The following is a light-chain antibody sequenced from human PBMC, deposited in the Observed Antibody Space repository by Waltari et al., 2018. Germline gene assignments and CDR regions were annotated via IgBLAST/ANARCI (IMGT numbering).Light chain of an antibody. V-gene: IGLV1-44*01. CDR2: NDD. Sequence: QSVLTQPPSASGAPGQRVTITCSIGSSNIGSNTVNWYQQFPGPAPKLLMFNDDQRASGVPGRCSGSRSVTSASLAISGLQSEDEATYYCAAWDDTLKGLFGGGTTLTVL. CDR3: AAWDDTLKGL. CDR1: SSNIGSNT. J-gene: IGLJ3*02.